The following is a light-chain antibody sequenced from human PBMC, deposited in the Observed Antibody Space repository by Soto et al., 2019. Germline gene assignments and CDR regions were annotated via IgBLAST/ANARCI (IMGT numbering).Light chain of an antibody. J-gene: IGLJ3*02. Sequence: QSVLTQPPSASGTPGQRVTISCSGSSSNIGSNYVYWYQQLPGTAPKVLIYSNNQRPSGVPDRFSGSKSGTSASLAISGLRSEDEADYYCAAWDDSLSGPVFGGGTKFTVL. V-gene: IGLV1-47*02. CDR3: AAWDDSLSGPV. CDR2: SNN. CDR1: SSNIGSNY.